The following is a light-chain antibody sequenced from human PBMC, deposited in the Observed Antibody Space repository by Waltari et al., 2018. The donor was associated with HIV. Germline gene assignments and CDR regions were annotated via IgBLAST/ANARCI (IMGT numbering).Light chain of an antibody. CDR1: NIEAGQA. V-gene: IGLV1-40*01. Sequence: QSVLTQPPSMSGAPGQTVTISCTNIEAGQAIPWYRQLPGTAPQLLIYADHNRPSGVPIRFSGSNSRTSASLAITGLQSEDEGDYYCQAYDGRLRNYVFGTGTKVTVL. J-gene: IGLJ1*01. CDR2: ADH. CDR3: QAYDGRLRNYV.